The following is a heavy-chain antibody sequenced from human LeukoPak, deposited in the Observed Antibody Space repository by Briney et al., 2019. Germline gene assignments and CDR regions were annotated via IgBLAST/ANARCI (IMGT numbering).Heavy chain of an antibody. Sequence: GGSLRLSCAASGFTFSSYAMHWVRQAPGKGLEWVAVISYDGSNKYYADSVKGRFTISRDNSKNTLYLQMNSLRAEDTAVYYCARGVHPAYYYDSSGSSMGYFQHWGQGTLVTVSS. CDR1: GFTFSSYA. CDR3: ARGVHPAYYYDSSGSSMGYFQH. V-gene: IGHV3-30-3*01. D-gene: IGHD3-22*01. CDR2: ISYDGSNK. J-gene: IGHJ1*01.